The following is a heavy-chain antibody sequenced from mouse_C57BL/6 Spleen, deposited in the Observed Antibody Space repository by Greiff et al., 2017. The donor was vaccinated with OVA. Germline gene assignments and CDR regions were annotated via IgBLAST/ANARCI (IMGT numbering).Heavy chain of an antibody. J-gene: IGHJ1*03. D-gene: IGHD1-1*01. CDR1: GYSITSDY. Sequence: EVQLVESGPGLAKPSQTLSLTCSVTGYSITSDYWNWIRKFPGNKLEYMGYISYSGSTYYNPSLKSRISITRDTSKNQYYLQLNSVTTEDTATYYCARSADYGSSYGYFDVWGTGTTVTVSS. V-gene: IGHV3-8*01. CDR2: ISYSGST. CDR3: ARSADYGSSYGYFDV.